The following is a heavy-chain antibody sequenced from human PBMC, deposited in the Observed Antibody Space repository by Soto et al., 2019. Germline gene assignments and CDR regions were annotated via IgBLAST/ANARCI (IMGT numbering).Heavy chain of an antibody. CDR3: ARDSSEYYGSGSYLGY. V-gene: IGHV1-18*04. Sequence: ASVKVSCKASGYTFTSYGISWVRQAPGQRLEWMGWISAYNGNTNYAQKLQGRVTMTTDTSTSTAYMELRSLRSDDTAVYYCARDSSEYYGSGSYLGYWGQGTLVTVSS. D-gene: IGHD3-10*01. J-gene: IGHJ4*02. CDR2: ISAYNGNT. CDR1: GYTFTSYG.